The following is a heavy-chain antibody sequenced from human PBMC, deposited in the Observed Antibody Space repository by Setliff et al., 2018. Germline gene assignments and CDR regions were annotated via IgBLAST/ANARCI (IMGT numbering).Heavy chain of an antibody. CDR2: ISGSGDST. V-gene: IGHV3-48*03. J-gene: IGHJ6*03. CDR3: TREAPRRGDYYMDV. Sequence: GGSLRLSCAASGFTFSSYEMNWVRQAPGKGLEWVSSISGSGDSTYYVDSVKGRFTISRDNAKNTLYLQMNSLRAEDTAVYYCTREAPRRGDYYMDVWGKGTTVTVSS. CDR1: GFTFSSYE.